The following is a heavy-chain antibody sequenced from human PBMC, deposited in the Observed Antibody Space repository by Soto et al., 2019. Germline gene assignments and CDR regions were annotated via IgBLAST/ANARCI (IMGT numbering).Heavy chain of an antibody. CDR1: GFTFSSYA. CDR3: ARKGPPRDAFDI. V-gene: IGHV3-23*01. J-gene: IGHJ3*02. Sequence: GGSLRLSCAASGFTFSSYAMSWVRQSPGKGLEWVSGVLGGGGSTFYADSVKGRFTISRDNSKNTLYVQMNSLRAEDTAIYYCARKGPPRDAFDIWGQGTMVTVSS. CDR2: VLGGGGST.